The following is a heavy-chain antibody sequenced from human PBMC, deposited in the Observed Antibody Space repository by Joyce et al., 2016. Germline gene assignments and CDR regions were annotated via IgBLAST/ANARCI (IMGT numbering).Heavy chain of an antibody. CDR3: ARARSSEYYYAMDV. J-gene: IGHJ6*02. Sequence: EAQLVESGGGLVQPGGSLRLSCAASGLTVSSNYMSWVRQAPGKGLEWVSVIYSGGSKYYADSVKGRFTISRHNSKNTLYLQMNSLRAEDTALYYCARARSSEYYYAMDVWGQGTTVTVSS. V-gene: IGHV3-53*04. CDR2: IYSGGSK. CDR1: GLTVSSNY.